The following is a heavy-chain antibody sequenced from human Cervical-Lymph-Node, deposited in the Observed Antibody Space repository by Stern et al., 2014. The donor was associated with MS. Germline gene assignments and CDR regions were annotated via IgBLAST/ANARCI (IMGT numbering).Heavy chain of an antibody. D-gene: IGHD1-26*01. CDR2: IYPGKCDT. J-gene: IGHJ4*02. V-gene: IGHV5-51*01. Sequence: EVQLVQSGAEMKKPGESLKISCKGSGYSFTLYWIGWVRQMPGKGLECMSIIYPGKCDTIYSPSYQGQVTSSADKPIIPAYLQWSSLKASDAAMYYCAALVRGSYFYWGQGTLVTVSS. CDR1: GYSFTLYW. CDR3: AALVRGSYFY.